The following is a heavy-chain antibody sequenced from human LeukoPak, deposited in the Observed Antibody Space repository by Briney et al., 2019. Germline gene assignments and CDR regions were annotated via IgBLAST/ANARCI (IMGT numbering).Heavy chain of an antibody. CDR1: GVTFSRYW. Sequence: GGALRLSCAASGVTFSRYWMHWVRQAPGEGVGWVSRINSDGSSTSYPHSLNGRFTISRHNPNNTLYLQMNSLTADDTPVYYFASPITYCSSTSCYPTFAFHIWGQGTMVAVSS. CDR3: ASPITYCSSTSCYPTFAFHI. V-gene: IGHV3-74*01. J-gene: IGHJ3*02. D-gene: IGHD2-2*01. CDR2: INSDGSST.